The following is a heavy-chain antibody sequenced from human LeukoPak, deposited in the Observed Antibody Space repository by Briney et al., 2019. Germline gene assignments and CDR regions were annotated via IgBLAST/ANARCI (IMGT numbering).Heavy chain of an antibody. CDR2: INPNSGGT. CDR1: GYTFTGYY. CDR3: ARVPGTTVVTPDY. J-gene: IGHJ4*02. D-gene: IGHD4-23*01. Sequence: GASVKVSCKASGYTFTGYYMHWVRQAPGQGLEWMGWINPNSGGTNYAQKFQGRVTMTRDTSISTAYMEPSRLRSDDTAVYYCARVPGTTVVTPDYWGQGTLVTVSS. V-gene: IGHV1-2*02.